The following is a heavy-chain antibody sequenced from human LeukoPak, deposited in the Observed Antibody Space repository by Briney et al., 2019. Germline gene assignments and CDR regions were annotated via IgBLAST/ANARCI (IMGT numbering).Heavy chain of an antibody. CDR3: ASAEGYRVRGVIIGDWFDP. V-gene: IGHV1-3*01. Sequence: GASVKVSCKASGYTFTGYYMHWVRQAPGQGLEWMGWINAGNGNTKYSQRFQGRVTITRDTSASTAYMELSSLRSEDTAVYYCASAEGYRVRGVIIGDWFDPWGQGTLVTVSS. CDR2: INAGNGNT. D-gene: IGHD3-10*01. CDR1: GYTFTGYY. J-gene: IGHJ5*02.